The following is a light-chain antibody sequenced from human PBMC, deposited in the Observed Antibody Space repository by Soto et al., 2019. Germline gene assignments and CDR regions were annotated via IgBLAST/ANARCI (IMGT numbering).Light chain of an antibody. V-gene: IGLV2-11*01. CDR2: DVN. CDR1: SSDVGGYNY. CDR3: YSYAGSYTFYV. J-gene: IGLJ1*01. Sequence: QSALTQPRSVSGSPGQSVTISCTGTSSDVGGYNYVSWYQQHPGKAPKLMIYDVNKRPSGVPDRFSGSKSGNTASLTISGLQAEDEADYYCYSYAGSYTFYVFGTGTKLTVL.